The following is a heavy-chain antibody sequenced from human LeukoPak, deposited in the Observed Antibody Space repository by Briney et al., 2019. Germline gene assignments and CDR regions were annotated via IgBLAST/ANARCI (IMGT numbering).Heavy chain of an antibody. CDR1: GYTLTELS. CDR2: FDPEDGET. J-gene: IGHJ1*01. CDR3: AAVPPVTPLMGYCQH. D-gene: IGHD4-17*01. Sequence: ASVKLSCKVSGYTLTELSMHWVRQAPGKGLEWMGGFDPEDGETNYADKFQGRVTITEDTSTDTAYMELSSLRPEDTAVYYCAAVPPVTPLMGYCQHWGEGTLDSVSS. V-gene: IGHV1-24*01.